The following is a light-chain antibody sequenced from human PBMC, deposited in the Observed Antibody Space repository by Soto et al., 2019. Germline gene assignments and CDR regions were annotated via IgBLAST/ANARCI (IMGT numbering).Light chain of an antibody. CDR2: WAS. V-gene: IGKV4-1*01. CDR3: QQYESTPPT. Sequence: DFVMTQSPDSLAVSLGERATINCKSSQSVLYSSNNKNYLAWYHQRPGQPPKLLIYWASTRESGVPDRFSGSGSGTDFTLTITSLQAEDVAVYYCQQYESTPPTFGQGTKLEIK. CDR1: QSVLYSSNNKNY. J-gene: IGKJ2*01.